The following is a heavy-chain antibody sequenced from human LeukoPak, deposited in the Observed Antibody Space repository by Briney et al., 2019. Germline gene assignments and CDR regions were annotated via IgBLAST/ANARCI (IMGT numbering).Heavy chain of an antibody. CDR2: ISAYNGNT. CDR1: GYTFNGNS. J-gene: IGHJ4*02. Sequence: ASVKVFCKTSGYTFNGNSVNWVRQAPGQGLEWMGWISAYNGNTNYAQKLQGRVTMTTDTSTSTAYMELRSLRSDDTAVYYCARDTVVDTADTFDYWGQGTLVTVSS. D-gene: IGHD5-18*01. CDR3: ARDTVVDTADTFDY. V-gene: IGHV1-18*01.